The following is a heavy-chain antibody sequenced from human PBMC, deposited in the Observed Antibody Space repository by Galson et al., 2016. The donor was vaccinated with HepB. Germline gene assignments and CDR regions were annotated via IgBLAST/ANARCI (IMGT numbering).Heavy chain of an antibody. D-gene: IGHD5-24*01. V-gene: IGHV3-30-3*01. Sequence: SLRLSCAASGFTFSTCAMHWVRQAPGKGLEWVAVISYDGSHKHYRDSVKGRFTISRDNSKNTLYLQMNSLRREDTAVYYCARPRRWPQYYYGLDVWGQGTTVTVSS. CDR1: GFTFSTCA. CDR2: ISYDGSHK. CDR3: ARPRRWPQYYYGLDV. J-gene: IGHJ6*02.